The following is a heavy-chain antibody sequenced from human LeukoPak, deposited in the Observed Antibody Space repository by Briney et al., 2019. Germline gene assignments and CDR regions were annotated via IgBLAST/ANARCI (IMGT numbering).Heavy chain of an antibody. CDR1: GYSISSGYY. V-gene: IGHV4-38-2*02. D-gene: IGHD5-18*01. CDR2: IYHSGTT. J-gene: IGHJ4*02. CDR3: ARAYVGRDTDLTYMFDY. Sequence: TSETLSLTCTVSGYSISSGYYWGWIRQPPGKGLEWIGSIYHSGTTYYNPSLKSRVTISVDTSKNQFSLKLSSVTAADTAVYYCARAYVGRDTDLTYMFDYWGQGTLVTVSS.